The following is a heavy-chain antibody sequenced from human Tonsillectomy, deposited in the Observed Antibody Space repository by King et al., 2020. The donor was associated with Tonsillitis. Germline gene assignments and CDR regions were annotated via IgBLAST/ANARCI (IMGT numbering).Heavy chain of an antibody. V-gene: IGHV3-30-3*01. J-gene: IGHJ4*02. CDR3: ARDQSPGDSSGYLNY. CDR1: GFTFSSYA. Sequence: VQLVQSGGGVVQPARSLRLSCAASGFTFSSYAMHWVRQAPGKGLEWVAVISYDGSNKYYADSVRGRFTISRDNSKNTLYLQMNSLRPEDTAIYYCARDQSPGDSSGYLNYWGQGTLVTVSS. D-gene: IGHD3-22*01. CDR2: ISYDGSNK.